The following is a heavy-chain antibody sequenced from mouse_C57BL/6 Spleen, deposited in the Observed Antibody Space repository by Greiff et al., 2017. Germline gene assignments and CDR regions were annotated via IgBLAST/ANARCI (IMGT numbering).Heavy chain of an antibody. CDR3: ARGGHYDYAWFAY. CDR1: GFTFSSYA. D-gene: IGHD2-4*01. V-gene: IGHV5-4*03. CDR2: ISDGGSYT. J-gene: IGHJ3*01. Sequence: EVMLVESGGGLVKPGGSLKLSCAASGFTFSSYAMSWVRQTPEKRLEWVATISDGGSYTYYPDNVKGRFTISRDNAKNNLYLQMSHLKSEDTAMYYCARGGHYDYAWFAYWGQGTLVTVSA.